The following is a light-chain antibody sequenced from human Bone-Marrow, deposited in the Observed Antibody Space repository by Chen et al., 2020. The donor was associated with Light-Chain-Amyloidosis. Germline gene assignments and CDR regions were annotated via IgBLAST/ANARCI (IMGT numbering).Light chain of an antibody. CDR2: DVS. CDR1: SSDVGGYDF. J-gene: IGLJ1*01. V-gene: IGLV2-11*01. CDR3: CSYAGSYSLYV. Sequence: QAALTQPRSVSGSPGPSVSISCTGTSSDVGGYDFVSGYQKHPVKAPKLMIYDVSKRPSGVPDRFSGSKSGNTASLTISGLQADDEADYYCCSYAGSYSLYVFGSGTKVTVL.